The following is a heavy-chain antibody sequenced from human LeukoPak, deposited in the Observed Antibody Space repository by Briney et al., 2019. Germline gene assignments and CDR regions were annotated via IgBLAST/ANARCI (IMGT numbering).Heavy chain of an antibody. CDR1: GFTFSDYW. J-gene: IGHJ3*01. Sequence: TGGSLRLSCAASGFTFSDYWIHWVRQAPGKGLVWVSRINNDGSDTIYADSVKGRFTISRDNAKNTLYLQMNSLTAEDTAVYYCSRGGFAHASDLWGQGTMVTVSS. CDR3: SRGGFAHASDL. V-gene: IGHV3-74*01. CDR2: INNDGSDT.